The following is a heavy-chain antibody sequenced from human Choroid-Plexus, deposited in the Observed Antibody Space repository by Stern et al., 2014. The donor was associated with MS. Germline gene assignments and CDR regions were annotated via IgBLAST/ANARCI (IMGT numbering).Heavy chain of an antibody. Sequence: VQLVESGGGVVQPGRPLRLSCVASGFTFGSCAINWVRQAPGKGLEWVAGVSYDRSNKYYADSVKGRFTISRDNSQNTLYMQMSSLRPEDTAVYYCAKDRQYLTYFFDHWGQGSLVTVSS. V-gene: IGHV3-30*18. J-gene: IGHJ5*02. CDR3: AKDRQYLTYFFDH. CDR1: GFTFGSCA. D-gene: IGHD2/OR15-2a*01. CDR2: VSYDRSNK.